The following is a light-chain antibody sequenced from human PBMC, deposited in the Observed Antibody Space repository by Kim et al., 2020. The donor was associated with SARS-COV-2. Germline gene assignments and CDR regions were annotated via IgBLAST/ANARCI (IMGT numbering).Light chain of an antibody. CDR1: QSITPW. CDR2: EAS. J-gene: IGKJ1*01. V-gene: IGKV1-5*03. CDR3: QQYSSYPWA. Sequence: DIQMTQCPSTLSASVGDTVTLTCRASQSITPWLAWYQQKPGRAPILLIYEASSLESGVPSRFSGSGSGTEFTLTISSLQPDDFATYYCQQYSSYPWAFGQGTKVDIK.